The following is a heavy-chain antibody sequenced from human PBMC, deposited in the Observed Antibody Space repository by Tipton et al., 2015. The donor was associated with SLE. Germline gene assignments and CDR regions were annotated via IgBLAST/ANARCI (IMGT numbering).Heavy chain of an antibody. CDR2: IYYSGST. CDR3: ARVEDYYDSSGLD. CDR1: GGSISSGDYY. D-gene: IGHD3-22*01. J-gene: IGHJ4*02. V-gene: IGHV4-30-4*01. Sequence: TLSLTCTVSGGSISSGDYYWSWIRQPPGKGLEWIGYIYYSGSTYYNPSLKSRVTISVDTSKNQFSLKLSSVTAADTAVYYCARVEDYYDSSGLDWGQGTLVTVSS.